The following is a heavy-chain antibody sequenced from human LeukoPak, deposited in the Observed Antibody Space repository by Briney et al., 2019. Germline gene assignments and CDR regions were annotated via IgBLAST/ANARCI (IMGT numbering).Heavy chain of an antibody. J-gene: IGHJ5*02. CDR1: GFIFRTYA. V-gene: IGHV3-23*01. D-gene: IGHD6-19*01. CDR3: AKVNEVAVAGHNWFDP. CDR2: VSDSGGDA. Sequence: GGFLRLSCAASGFIFRTYAMAWVRQAPGKGLEWVSSVSDSGGDAYYADSVKGRFTISRDNAKNTLYLQMNSLRAEDTAVYYCAKVNEVAVAGHNWFDPWGQGTLVTVSS.